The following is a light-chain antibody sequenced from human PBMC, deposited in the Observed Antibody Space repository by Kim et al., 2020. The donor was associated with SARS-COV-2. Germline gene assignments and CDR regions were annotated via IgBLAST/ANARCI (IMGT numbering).Light chain of an antibody. CDR1: SGNSSYD. J-gene: IGLJ3*02. CDR3: QTWGTGIRV. CDR2: LNSDGSH. V-gene: IGLV4-69*01. Sequence: ASVKLACTLSSGNSSYDIAWHQQRPEKGPWYLMKLNSDGSHSKGDGIPDRFSGSSSGAERYLTISSLQSEDEADYYCQTWGTGIRVFGGRTKLTVL.